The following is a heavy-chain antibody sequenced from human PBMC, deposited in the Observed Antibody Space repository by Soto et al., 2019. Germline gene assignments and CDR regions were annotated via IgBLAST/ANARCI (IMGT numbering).Heavy chain of an antibody. V-gene: IGHV3-30-3*01. Sequence: PGGSLRLSCAASGFTFSSYAMHWVRQAPGKGLEWVAVISYDGSNKYYADSVKGRFTISRDNSKNTLYLQMNSLRAEDTAVYYCARDRQYGDYLDYWGQGTLVTVSS. D-gene: IGHD4-17*01. CDR1: GFTFSSYA. J-gene: IGHJ4*02. CDR3: ARDRQYGDYLDY. CDR2: ISYDGSNK.